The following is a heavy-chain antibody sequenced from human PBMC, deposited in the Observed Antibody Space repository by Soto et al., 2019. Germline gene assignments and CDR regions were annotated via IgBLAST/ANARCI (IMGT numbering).Heavy chain of an antibody. CDR3: AKEVGYSSGWSEFDY. J-gene: IGHJ4*02. D-gene: IGHD6-19*01. CDR2: ISGSGGST. V-gene: IGHV3-23*01. Sequence: EVQLLESGGGLVQPGGSLRLSCAASGFTFSSYAMSWVRQAPGKGLEWVSAISGSGGSTYYADSVKGRFTISRDNSKNRLYLLMNSLRAEYTAVYYCAKEVGYSSGWSEFDYWGQGTLVTVSS. CDR1: GFTFSSYA.